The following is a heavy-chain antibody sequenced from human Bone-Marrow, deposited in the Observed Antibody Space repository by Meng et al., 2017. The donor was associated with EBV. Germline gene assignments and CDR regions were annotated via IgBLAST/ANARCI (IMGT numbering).Heavy chain of an antibody. CDR1: VYTFTSYD. J-gene: IGHJ4*02. D-gene: IGHD3-16*01. Sequence: QVQLGHTGSDLQKPGASVKLSCKASVYTFTSYDMHWVRQAPGQGLEWMGWINTKTGKPTYAPGFTGRFVFSLDTSDSTTYLQISSLKTEDSAVYYCARDGGRRLDYWGQGTLVTVSS. V-gene: IGHV7-4-1*02. CDR2: INTKTGKP. CDR3: ARDGGRRLDY.